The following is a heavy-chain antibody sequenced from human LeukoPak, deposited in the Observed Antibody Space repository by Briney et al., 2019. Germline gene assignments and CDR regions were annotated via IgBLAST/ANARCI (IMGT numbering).Heavy chain of an antibody. J-gene: IGHJ6*02. CDR1: GFTFSNAW. CDR3: TTGGWEPGYYYYGMDV. Sequence: GGSLRLSCAASGFTFSNAWMSWVCQAPGKGLEWVGRIKSKTDGGTTDYAAPVKGRFTISRDDSKNTLYLQMNSLKTEDTAVYYSTTGGWEPGYYYYGMDVWGQGTTVTVSS. CDR2: IKSKTDGGTT. D-gene: IGHD1-26*01. V-gene: IGHV3-15*01.